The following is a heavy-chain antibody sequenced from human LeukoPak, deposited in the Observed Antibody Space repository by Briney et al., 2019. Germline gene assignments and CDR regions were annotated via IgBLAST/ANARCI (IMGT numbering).Heavy chain of an antibody. V-gene: IGHV1-69*04. CDR2: IIPIFGIA. D-gene: IGHD6-13*01. CDR3: ARDRGIAAPGRRIAPPPGNGFDP. CDR1: GGTFSSYA. Sequence: GASVKVSCKASGGTFSSYAISWVRQAPGQGLEWMGRIIPIFGIANYAQKFQGRVTITADKSTSTAYMELSSLRSEDTAVYYCARDRGIAAPGRRIAPPPGNGFDPWARGTLVTVSS. J-gene: IGHJ5*02.